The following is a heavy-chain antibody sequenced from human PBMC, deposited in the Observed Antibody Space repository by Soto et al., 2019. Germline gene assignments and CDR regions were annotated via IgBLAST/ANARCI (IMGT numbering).Heavy chain of an antibody. Sequence: QVQLVQSGAEVKKPGSSVKVSCKTSGVSFNNNGIGWVRQAPGHGLEWMGGVSPPFRTANYARKFQGRISITADPSTGTVNMELSSLTSEDTAQYYCARVLYYGSGSYSPYGMDVWGQGTTATVSS. CDR3: ARVLYYGSGSYSPYGMDV. CDR1: GVSFNNNG. D-gene: IGHD3-10*01. V-gene: IGHV1-69*01. J-gene: IGHJ6*02. CDR2: VSPPFRTA.